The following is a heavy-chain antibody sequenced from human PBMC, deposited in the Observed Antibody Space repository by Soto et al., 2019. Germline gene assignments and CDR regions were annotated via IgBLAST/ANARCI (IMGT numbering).Heavy chain of an antibody. CDR3: ARDRGYSYGYVRRAYCGGDCYSL. CDR2: IIPIFGTA. J-gene: IGHJ4*02. D-gene: IGHD2-21*02. V-gene: IGHV1-69*01. Sequence: QVQLVQSGAEVKKPGSSVKVSCKASGGTFSSYAFSWVRQAPGQGLEWMGGIIPIFGTANYAQKFQGRVTITADESTSTAYMELSSLRSEDTAVYYCARDRGYSYGYVRRAYCGGDCYSLWGQGTLVTVSS. CDR1: GGTFSSYA.